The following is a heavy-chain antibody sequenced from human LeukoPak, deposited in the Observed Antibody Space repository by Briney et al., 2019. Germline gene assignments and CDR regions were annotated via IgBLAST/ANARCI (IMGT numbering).Heavy chain of an antibody. J-gene: IGHJ4*02. CDR3: AKGGRVGVAGYFDY. V-gene: IGHV3-23*01. CDR2: ISGSGGST. Sequence: GGSLRLSCAASGFTFSSYGMSWVRQAPGKGLEWVSAISGSGGSTYYADSVKGRFTISRDNSKNTLYLQMNSLRAEDTAVYYCAKGGRVGVAGYFDYWGQGTLVTVSS. CDR1: GFTFSSYG. D-gene: IGHD3-10*01.